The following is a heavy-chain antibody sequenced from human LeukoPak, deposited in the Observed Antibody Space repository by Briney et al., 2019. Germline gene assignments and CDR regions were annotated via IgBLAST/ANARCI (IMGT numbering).Heavy chain of an antibody. CDR1: GGSISSRSYY. CDR3: ARGTTAYDYVWGSYRNDAFDI. V-gene: IGHV4-39*07. J-gene: IGHJ3*02. Sequence: SQTLSLTCTVAGGSISSRSYYCGWIRQPPGKGLEWFGSIDYIGSTHYNPSLKSRVNISVDTSKNQFSLKLSTVTAADTAVYYCARGTTAYDYVWGSYRNDAFDIWGQGTMVTVSS. CDR2: IDYIGST. D-gene: IGHD3-16*02.